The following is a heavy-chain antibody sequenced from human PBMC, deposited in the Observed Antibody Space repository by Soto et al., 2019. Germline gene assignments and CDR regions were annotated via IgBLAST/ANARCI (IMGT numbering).Heavy chain of an antibody. V-gene: IGHV5-51*01. Sequence: PGESLKISCKGSGYSFTSYWIGWVSQMPGKGLEWMGIIYPSDSDTKYSPSFQGQVTISADKSINTAYLQWSSLKASDTAMYYCARPPYSGSYYYFDHWGQGTLVTSPQ. CDR1: GYSFTSYW. CDR3: ARPPYSGSYYYFDH. D-gene: IGHD1-26*01. J-gene: IGHJ4*02. CDR2: IYPSDSDT.